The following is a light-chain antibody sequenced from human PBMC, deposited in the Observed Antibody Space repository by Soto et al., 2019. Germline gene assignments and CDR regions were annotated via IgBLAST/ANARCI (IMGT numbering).Light chain of an antibody. J-gene: IGKJ1*01. CDR2: GAS. CDR3: QQYYDWRWA. CDR1: QSVNSD. Sequence: EIVMTQSPATLSVSPGERATLSCRASQSVNSDLAWYQQKPGQAPRLLIYGASNRATGIPARFSGSGSGTDFTLTVSSLQSEDSAVYYCQQYYDWRWAFGQGTKVEIK. V-gene: IGKV3D-15*01.